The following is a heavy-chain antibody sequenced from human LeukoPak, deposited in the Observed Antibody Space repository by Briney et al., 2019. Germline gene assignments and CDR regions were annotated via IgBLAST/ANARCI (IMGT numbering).Heavy chain of an antibody. Sequence: KPSETLSLTCTVSGGSINSYYWSWIRQPPGKGLEWIGYIYYSGSINYNPSLTSRVTISVDTSKNQFSLKLTSVTTTDTAVYYCARRGDFWSGPFDYWGQGTLVTVSS. J-gene: IGHJ4*02. CDR2: IYYSGSI. CDR1: GGSINSYY. D-gene: IGHD3-3*01. CDR3: ARRGDFWSGPFDY. V-gene: IGHV4-59*01.